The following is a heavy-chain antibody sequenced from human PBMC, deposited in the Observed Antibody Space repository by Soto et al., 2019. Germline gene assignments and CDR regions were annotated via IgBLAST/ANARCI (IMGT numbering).Heavy chain of an antibody. CDR3: TGDANYRDDSAYYDVFDI. CDR1: GFSFGSDW. J-gene: IGHJ3*02. Sequence: DVQLTESGGGLVQPGGSLRLSCGASGFSFGSDWMAWVRQAPGKGLEWVANLRNDGSQEHYADSVRGRFSVSRDNAKDSLYLQMTSLRLEDTAVYYCTGDANYRDDSAYYDVFDIWGQGTMVTVSS. CDR2: LRNDGSQE. D-gene: IGHD3-16*01. V-gene: IGHV3-7*05.